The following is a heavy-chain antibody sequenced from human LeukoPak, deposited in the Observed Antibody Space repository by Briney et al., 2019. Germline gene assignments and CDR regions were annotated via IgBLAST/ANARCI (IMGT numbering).Heavy chain of an antibody. V-gene: IGHV3-48*03. CDR3: ARVSDGDYRYYYYMDV. D-gene: IGHD4-17*01. Sequence: PGGSLRLSCAASGFTFSSYEMNWVRQAPGKGLEWVSYISSSGSTIYYADSVKGRFTISRDNAKNSLYLQMNSLRAEDTAVYYCARVSDGDYRYYYYMDVWGKGTTVTASS. J-gene: IGHJ6*03. CDR2: ISSSGSTI. CDR1: GFTFSSYE.